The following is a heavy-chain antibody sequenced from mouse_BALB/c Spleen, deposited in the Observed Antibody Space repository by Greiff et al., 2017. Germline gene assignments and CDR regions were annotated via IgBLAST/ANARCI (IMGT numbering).Heavy chain of an antibody. CDR3: ARQIYYGNYEGYAMDY. J-gene: IGHJ4*01. Sequence: VKLVESGPGLVAPSQSLSITCTVSGFSLTGYGVNWVRQPPGKGLEWLGMIWGDGSTDYNSALKSRLSISKDNSKSQVFLKMNSLQTDDTAMYYCARQIYYGNYEGYAMDYWGQGTSVTVSS. CDR1: GFSLTGYG. V-gene: IGHV2-6-7*01. D-gene: IGHD2-1*01. CDR2: IWGDGST.